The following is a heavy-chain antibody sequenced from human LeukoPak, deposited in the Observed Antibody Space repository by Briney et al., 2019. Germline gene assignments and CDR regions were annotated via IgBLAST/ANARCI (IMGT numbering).Heavy chain of an antibody. V-gene: IGHV1-2*02. CDR2: INFDSGGT. D-gene: IGHD2-15*01. CDR3: ASGGMAALPDY. J-gene: IGHJ4*02. CDR1: GYTFTGHY. Sequence: ASVKVSCKASGYTFTGHYMHWVRQAPGQGLEWMGWINFDSGGTNYAQKFQDRVTMTRDTSISTAYMDLSRLRSDDTAVYYCASGGMAALPDYWGQGTLVTVSS.